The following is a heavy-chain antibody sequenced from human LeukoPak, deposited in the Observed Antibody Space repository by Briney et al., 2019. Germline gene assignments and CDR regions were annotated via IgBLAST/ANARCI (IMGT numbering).Heavy chain of an antibody. J-gene: IGHJ4*02. CDR2: ISSSSSTI. D-gene: IGHD3-22*01. CDR1: GFTFTNYW. CDR3: ARAYYDSSGYHYFDY. Sequence: GGSLRLSCAASGFTFTNYWMSWVRQAPGKGLEWVSYISSSSSTIYYADSVKGRFTISRDNAKNSLYLQMNSLRAEDTAVYYCARAYYDSSGYHYFDYWGQGTLVTVSS. V-gene: IGHV3-48*01.